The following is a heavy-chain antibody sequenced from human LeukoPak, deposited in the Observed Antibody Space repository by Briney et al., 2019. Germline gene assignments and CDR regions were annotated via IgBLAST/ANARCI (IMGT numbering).Heavy chain of an antibody. D-gene: IGHD1-1*01. V-gene: IGHV3-15*04. CDR3: ATSITTPGAFDI. Sequence: GGSLRLSCAASGFTFSSYSMNWVRQAPGKGLEWVARIVSETVGGRTDYAASVKGRFTISRDDSKSTLFLQMSSLKIEDTAVYYCATSITTPGAFDIWGQGVLVTVSS. J-gene: IGHJ4*02. CDR2: IVSETVGGRT. CDR1: GFTFSSYS.